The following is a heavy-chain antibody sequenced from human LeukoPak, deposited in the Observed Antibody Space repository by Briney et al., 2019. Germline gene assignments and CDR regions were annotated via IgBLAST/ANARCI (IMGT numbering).Heavy chain of an antibody. CDR3: ARAPLGATQGAFDI. CDR2: IIPIFGTA. Sequence: SVKVSCKASGGTFSSYAISWVRQAPGQGLEWMGGIIPIFGTANYAQKFQGRVTITADESTSTAYMQLSSLRSEDTAVYYCARAPLGATQGAFDIWGQGTMVTVSS. V-gene: IGHV1-69*01. CDR1: GGTFSSYA. D-gene: IGHD1-26*01. J-gene: IGHJ3*02.